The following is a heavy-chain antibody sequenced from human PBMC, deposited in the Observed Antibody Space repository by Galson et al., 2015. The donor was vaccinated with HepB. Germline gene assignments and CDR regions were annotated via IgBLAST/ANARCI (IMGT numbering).Heavy chain of an antibody. CDR3: ARDGHGGGYYYDSTSPGAEYFQH. CDR2: IWYDGSNK. D-gene: IGHD3-22*01. Sequence: SLRLSCAASGFTFSSYGMHWVRQAPGKGLEWVAVIWYDGSNKYYADSVKGRFTISRDNSKNTLYLQMNSLRAEDTAVYYCARDGHGGGYYYDSTSPGAEYFQHWGQGTLVTVSS. J-gene: IGHJ1*01. CDR1: GFTFSSYG. V-gene: IGHV3-33*08.